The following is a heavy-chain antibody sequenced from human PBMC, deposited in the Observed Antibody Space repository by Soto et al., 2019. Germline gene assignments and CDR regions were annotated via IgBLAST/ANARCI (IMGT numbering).Heavy chain of an antibody. CDR1: GFTFSSYW. CDR3: ARTPVLNRTAYYDFWSGYYYYYYYYGMDV. Sequence: GGSLRLSCAASGFTFSSYWMHWVRQAPGKGLVWVSRINSDGSSTSYADSVKGRFTISRDNAKNTLYLQMNSLRAEDTAVYYCARTPVLNRTAYYDFWSGYYYYYYYYGMDVWGQGTTVTVSS. V-gene: IGHV3-74*01. J-gene: IGHJ6*02. CDR2: INSDGSST. D-gene: IGHD3-3*01.